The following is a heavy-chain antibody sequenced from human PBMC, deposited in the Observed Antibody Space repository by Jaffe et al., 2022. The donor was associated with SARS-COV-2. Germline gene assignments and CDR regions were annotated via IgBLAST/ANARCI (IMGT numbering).Heavy chain of an antibody. CDR2: IYTSGST. Sequence: QVQLQESGPGLVKPSQTLSLTCTVSGGSISSGSYYWSWIRQPAGKGLEWIGRIYTSGSTNYNPSLKSRVTISVDTSKNQFSLKLSSVTAADTAVYYCARETYYYDSSGYYIFDYWGQGTLVTVSS. J-gene: IGHJ4*02. V-gene: IGHV4-61*02. D-gene: IGHD3-22*01. CDR3: ARETYYYDSSGYYIFDY. CDR1: GGSISSGSYY.